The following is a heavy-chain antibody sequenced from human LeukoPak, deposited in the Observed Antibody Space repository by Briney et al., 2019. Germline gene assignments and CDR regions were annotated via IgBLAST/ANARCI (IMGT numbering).Heavy chain of an antibody. CDR3: AKDAAGPEY. Sequence: GSLRLSCVVSGLTFRSYSMSWVRQAPGKGLEWVSGISASGGSSWYPDSVKGRFTISRDNSKDTLYLQMNSLRAEDTAIYYCAKDAAGPEYWGQGTLVTVSS. CDR1: GLTFRSYS. D-gene: IGHD6-13*01. V-gene: IGHV3-23*01. J-gene: IGHJ4*02. CDR2: ISASGGSS.